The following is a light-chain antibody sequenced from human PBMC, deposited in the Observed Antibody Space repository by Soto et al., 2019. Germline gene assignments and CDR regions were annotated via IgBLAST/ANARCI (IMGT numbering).Light chain of an antibody. J-gene: IGLJ2*01. CDR1: SSNIGAGYD. V-gene: IGLV1-40*01. CDR2: SNN. CDR3: QSYDGSMSRPHVL. Sequence: QSVLTQPPSVSGDPGQRVTISCTGSSSNIGAGYDVHWYQQVPGTAPRLLIYSNNNRPSGVPDRFSGSKSGTSASLAITGLEAEDEADYYCQSYDGSMSRPHVLIGGGTKLTVL.